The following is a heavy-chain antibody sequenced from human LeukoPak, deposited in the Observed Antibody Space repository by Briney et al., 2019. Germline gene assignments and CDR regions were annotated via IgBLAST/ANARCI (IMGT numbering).Heavy chain of an antibody. J-gene: IGHJ3*02. V-gene: IGHV3-30*01. Sequence: GGSLRLSFPAPGFTFRTYAMHWFRQAPAKGQGGVAVISYDGSNKYYADSVKGRFTISRDNSKNTLYLQMNSLRAEDTAVYYCARDSSSSGNAFDIWGQGTMVTVSS. CDR2: ISYDGSNK. D-gene: IGHD6-6*01. CDR3: ARDSSSSGNAFDI. CDR1: GFTFRTYA.